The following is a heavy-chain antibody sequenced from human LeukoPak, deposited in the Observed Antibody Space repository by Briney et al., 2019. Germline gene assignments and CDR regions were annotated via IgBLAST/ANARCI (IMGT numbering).Heavy chain of an antibody. CDR3: ARVGGSYGFLSQKPRYFQH. CDR2: ISSSGSTI. V-gene: IGHV3-48*03. J-gene: IGHJ1*01. CDR1: GFTFSSCE. Sequence: GGSLRLSCAASGFTFSSCEMNWVRQAPGKGLEWVSYISSSGSTIYYADSVKGRFTISRDNAKNSLYLQMNSLRAEDTAVYYCARVGGSYGFLSQKPRYFQHWGQGTLVTVSS. D-gene: IGHD1-26*01.